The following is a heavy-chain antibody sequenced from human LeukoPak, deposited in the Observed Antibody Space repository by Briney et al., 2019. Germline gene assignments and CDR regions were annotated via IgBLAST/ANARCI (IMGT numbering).Heavy chain of an antibody. CDR3: AKDRYVVVPGDIPQYYYYYGMDV. Sequence: PGGSLRLSCAASGFTFSSYGMHWVRQAPGKGLEWVAVIWYDGSNKYYADSVKGRFTISRDNSKNTVSLQMNSLKAEDTAVYYCAKDRYVVVPGDIPQYYYYYGMDVWGQGTTVTVSS. D-gene: IGHD2-2*02. V-gene: IGHV3-30*02. J-gene: IGHJ6*02. CDR1: GFTFSSYG. CDR2: IWYDGSNK.